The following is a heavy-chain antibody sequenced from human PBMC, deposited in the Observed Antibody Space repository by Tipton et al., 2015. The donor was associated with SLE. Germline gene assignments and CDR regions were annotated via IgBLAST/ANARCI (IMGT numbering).Heavy chain of an antibody. J-gene: IGHJ4*02. CDR3: ARAVRGALYYFDY. V-gene: IGHV4-30-2*01. CDR1: GGSISSGGYS. CDR2: IYHSGST. Sequence: TLSLTCTVSGGSISSGGYSWSWIRQPPGKGLEWIGYIYHSGSTYYNPSLKSRVTISVDRSKNQFSLKLSSVTAADTAVYYCARAVRGALYYFDYWGQGTLFTVSS.